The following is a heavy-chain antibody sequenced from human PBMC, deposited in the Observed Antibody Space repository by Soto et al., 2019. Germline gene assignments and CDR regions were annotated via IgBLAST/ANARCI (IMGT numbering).Heavy chain of an antibody. CDR3: ARVTRYCSSTSCYTGRASARSKAYYYYGMDV. D-gene: IGHD2-2*02. CDR2: IKHDGSEK. J-gene: IGHJ6*02. V-gene: IGHV3-7*01. Sequence: EVQLVESGGGLVKPGGSLRLSCAASGFTFSSYWMSWVRQAPGKGLEWVANIKHDGSEKYYVDSVKGRFTISRDNAKNSLYLQMNSLRAEDTAVYYCARVTRYCSSTSCYTGRASARSKAYYYYGMDVWGQGTTVTVSS. CDR1: GFTFSSYW.